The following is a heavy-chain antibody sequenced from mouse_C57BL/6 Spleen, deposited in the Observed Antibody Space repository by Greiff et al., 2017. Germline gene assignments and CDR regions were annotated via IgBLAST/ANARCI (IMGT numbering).Heavy chain of an antibody. V-gene: IGHV1-69*01. D-gene: IGHD1-1*01. CDR1: GYTFTSYW. Sequence: VQLQQPGAELVMPGASVKLSCKASGYTFTSYWMHWVKQRPGQGLEWIGEIDPSDSYTNYNQKFKGKSTLTVDKSSSTAYMQLSSLTSEDSAVYYCARRGLITVYAMDYWGQGTSVTVSS. J-gene: IGHJ4*01. CDR3: ARRGLITVYAMDY. CDR2: IDPSDSYT.